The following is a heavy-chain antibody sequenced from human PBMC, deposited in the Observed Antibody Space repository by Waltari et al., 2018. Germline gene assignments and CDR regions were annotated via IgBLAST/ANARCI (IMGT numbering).Heavy chain of an antibody. CDR1: EYSLSDYW. V-gene: IGHV5-51*01. CDR2: RYRGESET. J-gene: IGHJ6*02. D-gene: IGHD6-19*01. Sequence: VQLVPSGAEVKKPGESLKISCQVSEYSLSDYWVPWVRRMHGKGLEWMGIRYRGESETRYSPSFQGKVTISVDKSTDTAYLKWSSLKASDTGIYYCARPWNSGWYYSGMDVWGQGTSVTVSS. CDR3: ARPWNSGWYYSGMDV.